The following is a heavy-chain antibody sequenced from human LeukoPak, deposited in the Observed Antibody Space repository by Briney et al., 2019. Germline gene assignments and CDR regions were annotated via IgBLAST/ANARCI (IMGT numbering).Heavy chain of an antibody. Sequence: GGSLRLSCAASGFTFSSYEMNWVRQAPGKGLEWVSYISSSGSTIYYADSVKGRFTISRDNAKNTLYLQMNSLRAEDTAVYYCAKVGSPRIAVAGTFYFRWFDPWGQGTLVTVSS. CDR1: GFTFSSYE. J-gene: IGHJ5*02. D-gene: IGHD6-19*01. CDR3: AKVGSPRIAVAGTFYFRWFDP. V-gene: IGHV3-48*03. CDR2: ISSSGSTI.